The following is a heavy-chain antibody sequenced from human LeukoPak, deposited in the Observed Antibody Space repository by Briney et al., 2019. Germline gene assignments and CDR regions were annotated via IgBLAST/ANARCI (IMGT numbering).Heavy chain of an antibody. D-gene: IGHD3-16*02. V-gene: IGHV3-15*01. CDR1: AFSLNAYN. CDR3: TTDPFMITFGGVIAPDY. Sequence: PGGSLRLSCAASAFSLNAYNMNWVRQAPGKGLEWVGRIKSKTDGGTTDYAAPVKGRFTISRDDSKNTLYLQMNSLKTEDTAVYYCTTDPFMITFGGVIAPDYWGQGTLVTVSS. J-gene: IGHJ4*02. CDR2: IKSKTDGGTT.